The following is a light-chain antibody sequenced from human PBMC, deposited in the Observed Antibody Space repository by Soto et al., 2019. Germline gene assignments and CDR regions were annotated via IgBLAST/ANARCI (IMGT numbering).Light chain of an antibody. J-gene: IGKJ2*01. Sequence: DIVLTQTLLSLSVTPGQPASISCKSSQSLLHSNGKTYLYWYLQKPGQPSQLLISGVSNRFSGVPDRFTGSGSWTDFTLKISRVEAEDVGVYFCMQSLQLPHTFGQGTKVEIK. CDR3: MQSLQLPHT. V-gene: IGKV2D-29*01. CDR2: GVS. CDR1: QSLLHSNGKTY.